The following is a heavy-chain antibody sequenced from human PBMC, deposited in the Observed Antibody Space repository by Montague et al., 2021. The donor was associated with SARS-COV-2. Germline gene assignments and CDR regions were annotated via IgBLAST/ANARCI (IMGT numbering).Heavy chain of an antibody. V-gene: IGHV4-39*07. J-gene: IGHJ6*02. CDR3: ARVGRQQLVRLSGMDV. Sequence: SETLSLTCSVSGASVSSRDYYWAWIRQPPGKGLEWIGSFYYSGNTXYNPSLRSRVTISVDTSKNQFSLKLSSVTAADTAVYYCARVGRQQLVRLSGMDVWGQGTTVTVSS. D-gene: IGHD6-13*01. CDR2: FYYSGNT. CDR1: GASVSSRDYY.